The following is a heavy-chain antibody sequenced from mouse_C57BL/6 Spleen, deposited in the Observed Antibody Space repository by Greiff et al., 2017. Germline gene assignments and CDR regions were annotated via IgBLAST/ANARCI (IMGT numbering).Heavy chain of an antibody. V-gene: IGHV1-69*01. CDR3: AGGGVTTGFDY. Sequence: VQLQQSGAELVMPGASVKLSCKASGYTFTGYWMYWVKQRPGQGLEWIGEITPSDSNTNYNQTFKGKSTLTVDKSSNAAFMHLSSLTSEDSAVYCCAGGGVTTGFDYWGQGTTLTVSS. CDR2: ITPSDSNT. D-gene: IGHD2-2*01. J-gene: IGHJ2*01. CDR1: GYTFTGYW.